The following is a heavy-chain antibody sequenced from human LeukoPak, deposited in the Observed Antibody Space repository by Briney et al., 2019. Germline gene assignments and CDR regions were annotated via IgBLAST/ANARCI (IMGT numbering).Heavy chain of an antibody. CDR1: EFTFSNYW. Sequence: GGSLRLSCVASEFTFSNYWIHWVRQPPGKGLVWVSRIRYDVIVTNYADSVEGRFTISRDNAKNTVHLQMNSLRDDDTAVYYCARANPADFNLWGRGTLVTVSS. CDR2: IRYDVIVT. CDR3: ARANPADFNL. V-gene: IGHV3-74*01. J-gene: IGHJ2*01. D-gene: IGHD1-14*01.